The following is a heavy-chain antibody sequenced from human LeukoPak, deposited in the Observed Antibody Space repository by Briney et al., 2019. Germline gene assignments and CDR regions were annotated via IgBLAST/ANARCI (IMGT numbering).Heavy chain of an antibody. D-gene: IGHD3-22*01. CDR1: GFTFSSYG. J-gene: IGHJ6*02. V-gene: IGHV3-30*18. CDR3: AKALGYYYDSSGWASGYYYYYGMDV. Sequence: GGSLRLSCAASGFTFSSYGMHWVRQAPGKGLEWVAVISYDGSNKYYADSVKGRFTISRDNSKNTLYLQMNSLRAEDTAVYYCAKALGYYYDSSGWASGYYYYYGMDVWGQGTTVTVSS. CDR2: ISYDGSNK.